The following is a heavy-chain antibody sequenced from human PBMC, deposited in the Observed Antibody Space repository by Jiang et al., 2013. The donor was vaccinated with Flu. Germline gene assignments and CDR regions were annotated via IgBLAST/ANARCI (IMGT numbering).Heavy chain of an antibody. CDR1: GYTFIGYH. J-gene: IGHJ1*01. CDR3: ARALGSSDYYLHPSLEYFQH. D-gene: IGHD3-22*01. V-gene: IGHV1-2*02. CDR2: INPNSGGT. Sequence: GAEVKKPGASVKVSCKASGYTFIGYHMHWVRQAPGQGLEWMGWINPNSGGTNYAQKFQGRVTMTRDTSISTAYMELSRLRSDDTAVYYCARALGSSDYYLHPSLEYFQHWGQGTLVIDSS.